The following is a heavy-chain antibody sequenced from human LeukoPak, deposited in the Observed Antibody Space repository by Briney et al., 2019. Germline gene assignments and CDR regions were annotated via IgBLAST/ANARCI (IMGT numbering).Heavy chain of an antibody. CDR1: GFTFSSYA. V-gene: IGHV3-23*01. CDR3: AKAASYYYDSSGWYFDY. CDR2: ISGSGGST. Sequence: PGGSLRLSCAASGFTFSSYAMSWVRQAPGKGLEWVSAISGSGGSTYYADSVKGRFTISRDNSKNTLYLQMNSLRAEDTAVYYCAKAASYYYDSSGWYFDYWGQGTLVTVSS. J-gene: IGHJ4*02. D-gene: IGHD3-22*01.